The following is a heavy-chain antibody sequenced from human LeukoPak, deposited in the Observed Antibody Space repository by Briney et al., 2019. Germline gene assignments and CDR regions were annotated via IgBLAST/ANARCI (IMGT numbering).Heavy chain of an antibody. D-gene: IGHD3-9*01. Sequence: ASVKVSCKASGYTFTSYYMHWVRQAPGQGLEWMGIINPSGGSTSYAQKFQGRVTMTRDTSTSTVYMELSSLRSEDTAMYYCASAPRIRYFDWLSSPFDYWGQGTLVTVSS. CDR2: INPSGGST. J-gene: IGHJ4*02. CDR3: ASAPRIRYFDWLSSPFDY. V-gene: IGHV1-46*01. CDR1: GYTFTSYY.